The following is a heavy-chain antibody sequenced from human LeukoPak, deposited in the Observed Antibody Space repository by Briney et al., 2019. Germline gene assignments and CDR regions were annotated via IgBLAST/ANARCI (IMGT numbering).Heavy chain of an antibody. CDR2: INHSGST. CDR3: ARYGMVRGVIIPRPRGAFDI. CDR1: GGSFSGYY. Sequence: SETLSLTCAVYGGSFSGYYWSWIRQPPGKGLEWIGEINHSGSTNYNPSLKSQVTISVDTSKNQFSLKLSSVTAADTAVYYCARYGMVRGVIIPRPRGAFDIWGQGTMVTVSS. D-gene: IGHD3-10*01. J-gene: IGHJ3*02. V-gene: IGHV4-34*01.